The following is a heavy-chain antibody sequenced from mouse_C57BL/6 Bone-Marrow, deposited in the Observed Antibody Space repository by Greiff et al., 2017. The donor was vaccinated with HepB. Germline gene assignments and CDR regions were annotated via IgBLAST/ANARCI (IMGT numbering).Heavy chain of an antibody. CDR3: ARLVVAPYWYFDV. J-gene: IGHJ1*03. V-gene: IGHV5-2*01. CDR1: EYEFPSHD. CDR2: INSDGGST. D-gene: IGHD1-1*01. Sequence: DVKLVESGGGLVQPGESLKLSCESNEYEFPSHDMSWVRKTPEKRLELVAAINSDGGSTYYPDTMERRFIISRDNTKKTLYLQMSSLRSEDTALYYCARLVVAPYWYFDVWGTGTTVTVSS.